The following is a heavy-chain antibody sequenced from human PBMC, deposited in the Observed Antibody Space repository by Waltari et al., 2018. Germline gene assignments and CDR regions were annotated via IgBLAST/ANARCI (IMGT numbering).Heavy chain of an antibody. CDR3: AKDRGIAVAIYGMDV. D-gene: IGHD6-19*01. CDR1: GFTFSSYG. V-gene: IGHV3-30*18. CDR2: ISYDGSNK. Sequence: QVQLVESGGGVVQPGRSLRLSCAASGFTFSSYGMHWVRQAPGKVLEWVAVISYDGSNKYYADSVKGRFTSSRDNSKNTLYLQMNSLRAEDTAVYYCAKDRGIAVAIYGMDVWGQGTTVTVSS. J-gene: IGHJ6*02.